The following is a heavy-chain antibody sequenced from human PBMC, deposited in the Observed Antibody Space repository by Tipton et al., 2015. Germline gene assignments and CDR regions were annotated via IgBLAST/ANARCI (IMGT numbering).Heavy chain of an antibody. D-gene: IGHD5-18*01. CDR3: ASIPLREQLWWGDAFDI. CDR1: GLTFSDAW. Sequence: SLRLSCAASGLTFSDAWMNWVRQAPGKGLEWVSAISGSGGNTYYADSVKGRFTISRDNAKNSLYLQINSLRAEDTAMYYCASIPLREQLWWGDAFDIWGQGTMVIVS. J-gene: IGHJ3*02. CDR2: ISGSGGNT. V-gene: IGHV3-11*01.